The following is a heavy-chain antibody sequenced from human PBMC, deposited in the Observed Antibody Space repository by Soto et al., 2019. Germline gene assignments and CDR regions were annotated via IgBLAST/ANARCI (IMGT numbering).Heavy chain of an antibody. CDR2: INHSGST. V-gene: IGHV4-34*01. D-gene: IGHD1-1*01. CDR1: GGSFSGYY. CDR3: ARDKITGLFDY. J-gene: IGHJ4*02. Sequence: SETLSLTCAVYGGSFSGYYWTWIRQPPGTGLEWIVEINHSGSTNYNPSLKSRVTISVDTSKNQFSLKLTSVTAADTAVYYCARDKITGLFDYWGQGTLVTVSS.